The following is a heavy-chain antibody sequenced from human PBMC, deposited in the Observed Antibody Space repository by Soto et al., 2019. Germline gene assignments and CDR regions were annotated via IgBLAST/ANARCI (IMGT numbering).Heavy chain of an antibody. J-gene: IGHJ4*02. V-gene: IGHV1-8*01. D-gene: IGHD4-17*01. CDR1: GYTFTNYD. CDR2: TNPKSGYT. CDR3: ARTAGDLDY. Sequence: QVQLVQSGAEVKKPGASVKVSCKTSGYTFTNYDINWVRQATGQGLEWMGWTNPKSGYTGSAQKFQVRDAITRDSSISTAYMELQSLTSEDTAVFYCARTAGDLDYWGQGPLITVSS.